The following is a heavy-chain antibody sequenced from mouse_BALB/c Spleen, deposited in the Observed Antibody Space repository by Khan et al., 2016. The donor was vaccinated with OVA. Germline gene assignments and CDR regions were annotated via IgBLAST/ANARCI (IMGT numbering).Heavy chain of an antibody. CDR2: INPSSGYT. Sequence: QVRLQQSGAELARPGASVKMSCKASGYTFTSYTIHWIKQRPGQGLEWIGHINPSSGYTNYNQKFKDKATLTADKSSTTAYMQLSSLTSDDSAVYYCARDGAYDRNDGWFAYWGQGTLVTVSA. CDR1: GYTFTSYT. CDR3: ARDGAYDRNDGWFAY. J-gene: IGHJ3*01. D-gene: IGHD2-14*01. V-gene: IGHV1-4*01.